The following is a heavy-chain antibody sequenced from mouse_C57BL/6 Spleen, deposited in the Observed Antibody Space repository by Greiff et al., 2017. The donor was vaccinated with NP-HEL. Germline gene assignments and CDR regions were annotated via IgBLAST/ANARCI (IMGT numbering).Heavy chain of an antibody. CDR1: GYSFTSYS. Sequence: QVQLQQSGPELVKPGASVKISCKASGYSFTSYSIHWVKQRPGQGLEWIGWIDPGSGNTKYNEKFKGKATLTADTCSSTAYMQLSSLTSEASAVYDCGSNGNPCYFDYWGQGTTVTVSS. CDR2: IDPGSGNT. J-gene: IGHJ2*01. CDR3: GSNGNPCYFDY. D-gene: IGHD4-1*01. V-gene: IGHV1-66*01.